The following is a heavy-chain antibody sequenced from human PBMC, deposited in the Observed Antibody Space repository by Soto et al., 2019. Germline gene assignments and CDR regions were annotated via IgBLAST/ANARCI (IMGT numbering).Heavy chain of an antibody. Sequence: QVQLVQSGAEVKKPGASVKVSCKASGYTFTSYGIIWVRQAPGQGLEWMGWISAYNGNTNYAQKLQGRVTMTTDTSTSTAYMELRSLRSDDTAVYYCARLDLQYYYYYGMDVWGQGTTVTVSS. CDR3: ARLDLQYYYYYGMDV. V-gene: IGHV1-18*01. CDR1: GYTFTSYG. CDR2: ISAYNGNT. J-gene: IGHJ6*02. D-gene: IGHD3-9*01.